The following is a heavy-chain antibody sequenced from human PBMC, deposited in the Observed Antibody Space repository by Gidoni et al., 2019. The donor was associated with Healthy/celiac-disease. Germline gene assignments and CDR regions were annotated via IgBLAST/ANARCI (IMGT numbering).Heavy chain of an antibody. CDR1: GYTLTALS. D-gene: IGHD2-21*02. J-gene: IGHJ4*02. CDR2: FDPEDGET. V-gene: IGHV1-24*01. Sequence: QVQLVQSGAAVKKPRASVKVSCTVSGYTLTALSMHWVRQAPGKGLEWMGGFDPEDGETIYAQKFQGRVTMTEDTSTDTAYMELSSLRSEDTAVYYWATDGLGPTSVVTAMNYWGQGTLVTVSS. CDR3: ATDGLGPTSVVTAMNY.